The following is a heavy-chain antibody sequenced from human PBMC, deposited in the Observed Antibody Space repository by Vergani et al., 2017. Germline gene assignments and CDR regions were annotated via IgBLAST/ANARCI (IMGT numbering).Heavy chain of an antibody. D-gene: IGHD2-8*01. V-gene: IGHV5-51*03. CDR1: GYRFNNFW. CDR2: IYPGDSDT. CDR3: ARRGIGYCTNGVCYTGFDY. Sequence: EVQLVQSGAEVKKSGESLKISCKGSGYRFNNFWIAWVRQMPGKGLEWMGIIYPGDSDTRYSPSFQGQVTISADKSISTAYLQWSSLKASDTAMYYCARRGIGYCTNGVCYTGFDYWGQGTLVTVSS. J-gene: IGHJ4*02.